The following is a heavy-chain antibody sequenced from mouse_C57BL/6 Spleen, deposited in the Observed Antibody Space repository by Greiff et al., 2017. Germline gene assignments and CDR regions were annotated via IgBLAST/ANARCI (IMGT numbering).Heavy chain of an antibody. CDR3: ARGGEDSSGYVPAWVAY. V-gene: IGHV1-52*01. Sequence: QVQLQQPGAELVRPGYSVKLSCKASGYTFTSYWMHWVKQRPIQGLEWIGNIDPSDSETHYNQKLTDKATLTVDKSSSTAYMQLSSLTSEDSAVYYCARGGEDSSGYVPAWVAYWGQGTLVTVSA. CDR1: GYTFTSYW. J-gene: IGHJ3*01. D-gene: IGHD3-2*02. CDR2: IDPSDSET.